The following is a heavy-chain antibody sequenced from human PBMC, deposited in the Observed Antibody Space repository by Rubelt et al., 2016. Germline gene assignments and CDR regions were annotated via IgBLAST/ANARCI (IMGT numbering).Heavy chain of an antibody. D-gene: IGHD5-24*01. J-gene: IGHJ4*02. CDR3: ARSAGLDGYNYFDY. V-gene: IGHV3-53*01. CDR2: GGST. Sequence: GGSTYYADSVKGRFTISRDISKNTLYLQMNSLRAEDTAVYYCARSAGLDGYNYFDYWGQGTLVTVSS.